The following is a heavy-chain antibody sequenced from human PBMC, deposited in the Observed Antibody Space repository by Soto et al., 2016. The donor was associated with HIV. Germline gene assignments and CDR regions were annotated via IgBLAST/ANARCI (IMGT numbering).Heavy chain of an antibody. CDR1: GFSFSTYA. CDR2: ISGSGSST. V-gene: IGHV3-23*01. J-gene: IGHJ4*02. CDR3: TKDLPGRPVGARGRDYFDY. Sequence: EVQLLESGGGLVQPGGSLRLSCAASGFSFSTYAMSWVRQAPGKGLEWVASISGSGSSTYYADSVKDRFTISRDNSKNTLYLQMNSLRAEDTAVYYCTKDLPGRPVGARGRDYFDYWGQGTLVTVSS. D-gene: IGHD1-26*01.